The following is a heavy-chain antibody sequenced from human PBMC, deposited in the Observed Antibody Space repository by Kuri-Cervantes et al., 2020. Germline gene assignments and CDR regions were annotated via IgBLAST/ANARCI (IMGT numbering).Heavy chain of an antibody. J-gene: IGHJ6*02. D-gene: IGHD3-22*01. Sequence: GGSLRLSCAASGFTFSSYWMSWVRQAPGKGLEWVSSISSSSSYIYYADSVKGRFTISRDNAKNSLYLQMNSLRDEDTAVYYCARDHITMIVVVSYYYYYGMDVWGQGPRSPSP. CDR3: ARDHITMIVVVSYYYYYGMDV. CDR2: ISSSSSYI. V-gene: IGHV3-21*01. CDR1: GFTFSSYW.